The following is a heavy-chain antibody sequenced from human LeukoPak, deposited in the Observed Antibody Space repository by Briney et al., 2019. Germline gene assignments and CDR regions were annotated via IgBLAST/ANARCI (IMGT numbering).Heavy chain of an antibody. Sequence: GESLKISCKGSGYSFTSYWIGWVRQMPGKGLEWMGIIYPGDSDTRYSPSFQGQVTISADKSISTAYLQWSSLKASDTAMYYCARPADILTGWGAFDIWGQGTMVTVSS. V-gene: IGHV5-51*01. D-gene: IGHD3-9*01. CDR3: ARPADILTGWGAFDI. J-gene: IGHJ3*02. CDR2: IYPGDSDT. CDR1: GYSFTSYW.